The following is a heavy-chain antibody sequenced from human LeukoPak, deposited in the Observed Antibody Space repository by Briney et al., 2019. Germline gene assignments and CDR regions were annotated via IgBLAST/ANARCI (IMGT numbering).Heavy chain of an antibody. J-gene: IGHJ4*02. Sequence: GESLKISCKGSGYSFTSYWIGWVRQMPGKGLESMGIFYPGDSDTRYSPSFQRQVTISADKSISTAYLQWSSLKASDTAMYYCARHGSVYSSGWADYWGQGNLVTVSS. V-gene: IGHV5-51*01. CDR3: ARHGSVYSSGWADY. CDR2: FYPGDSDT. D-gene: IGHD6-19*01. CDR1: GYSFTSYW.